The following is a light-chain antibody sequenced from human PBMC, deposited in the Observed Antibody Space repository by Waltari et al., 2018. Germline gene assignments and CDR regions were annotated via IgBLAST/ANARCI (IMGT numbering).Light chain of an antibody. CDR1: QSISSW. Sequence: DIQMTQSPSTLSASVGDRVTITCRASQSISSWLAWYQEKPGKAPKLLIYKASTLESGVPSRFSGSGSGTEFTHTISSLQPDDFATYYCQQYSNYSITFGQGTRLEIK. J-gene: IGKJ5*01. CDR3: QQYSNYSIT. V-gene: IGKV1-5*03. CDR2: KAS.